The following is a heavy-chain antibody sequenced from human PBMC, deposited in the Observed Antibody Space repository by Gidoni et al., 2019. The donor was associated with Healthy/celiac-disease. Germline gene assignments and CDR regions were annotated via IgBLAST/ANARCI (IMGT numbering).Heavy chain of an antibody. J-gene: IGHJ3*02. CDR3: ARDNSGSYGDACDI. Sequence: QVQLVESVGGVCKPGRSLRLSCAASGFTFSSYGMHWVSQAPGKGLEWVAVIWYDGSNKYYADSVKGRFTISRDNSKNKLYLQMNSLRAEDTDVYYCARDNSGSYGDACDIWGQGTMVTVSS. CDR2: IWYDGSNK. V-gene: IGHV3-33*01. CDR1: GFTFSSYG. D-gene: IGHD1-26*01.